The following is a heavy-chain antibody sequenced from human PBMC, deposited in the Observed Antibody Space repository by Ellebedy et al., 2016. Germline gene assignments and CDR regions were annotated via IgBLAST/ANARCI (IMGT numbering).Heavy chain of an antibody. D-gene: IGHD3-10*01. CDR2: ISYDGSNK. CDR1: GFTFSSYG. V-gene: IGHV3-30*18. Sequence: GGSLRLXXAASGFTFSSYGMHWVRQAPGKGLEWVAVISYDGSNKYYADSVKGRFTISRDNSKNTLYLQMNSLRAEDTAVYYCAKDRAPYYGSGSYDYYYGMDVWGQGTTVTVSS. J-gene: IGHJ6*02. CDR3: AKDRAPYYGSGSYDYYYGMDV.